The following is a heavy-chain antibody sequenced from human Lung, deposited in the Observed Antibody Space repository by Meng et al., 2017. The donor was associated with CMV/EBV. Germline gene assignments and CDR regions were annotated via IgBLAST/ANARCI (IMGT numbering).Heavy chain of an antibody. Sequence: YYWRWIRQPPGKGLEWIGEVNHSGSTNYSPSLKSRVTISVATSKNQFSLKLSSVTAADTAVYYCARGWAMRYCSSTSCYKGQWYFDLWGRGTLVTVSS. D-gene: IGHD2-2*02. CDR2: VNHSGST. V-gene: IGHV4-34*01. J-gene: IGHJ2*01. CDR3: ARGWAMRYCSSTSCYKGQWYFDL. CDR1: YY.